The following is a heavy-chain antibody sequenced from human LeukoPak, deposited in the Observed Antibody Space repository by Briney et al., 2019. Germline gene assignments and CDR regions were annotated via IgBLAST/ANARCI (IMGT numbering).Heavy chain of an antibody. V-gene: IGHV5-51*01. CDR1: GYTFANYW. CDR2: IYPGDSDT. CDR3: ARGGVDSTGSTNYFDY. Sequence: GESLKITCKGSGYTFANYWIGWVRPLPGKGLEWMGIIYPGDSDTRYSPSFQGQVTISADKSISSASLQWTSLKPSDTAIYYCARGGVDSTGSTNYFDYWGQGTLVTVSS. D-gene: IGHD3-22*01. J-gene: IGHJ4*02.